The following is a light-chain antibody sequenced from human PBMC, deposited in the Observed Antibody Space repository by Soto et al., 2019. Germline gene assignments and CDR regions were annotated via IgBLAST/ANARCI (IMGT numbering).Light chain of an antibody. J-gene: IGKJ1*01. CDR1: QSISSW. CDR2: EAS. V-gene: IGKV1-5*03. CDR3: QHYKESST. Sequence: DIQMTQSPSTLSASVGDRVTITCRASQSISSWLVWYQQKPGKAPKLLIYEASSSQIGVPPRFSGSGFGTEFTLTISSLQPDDFATYYCQHYKESSTFGQGTRLEIK.